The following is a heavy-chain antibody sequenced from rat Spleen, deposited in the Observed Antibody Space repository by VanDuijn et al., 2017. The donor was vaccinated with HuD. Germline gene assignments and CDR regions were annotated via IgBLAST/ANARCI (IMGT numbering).Heavy chain of an antibody. J-gene: IGHJ2*01. V-gene: IGHV5-27*01. Sequence: EVQLVESGGGFVQPGRSLKLSCAASGFTFSDYYMAWVRQAPKKGLEWVATISTSGSRTYYPDSVKGRFTISRDNAKSTLYLQMDSLRSEDTATYYCTRDRATSWGQGVMVTVSS. CDR1: GFTFSDYY. D-gene: IGHD1-10*01. CDR3: TRDRATS. CDR2: ISTSGSRT.